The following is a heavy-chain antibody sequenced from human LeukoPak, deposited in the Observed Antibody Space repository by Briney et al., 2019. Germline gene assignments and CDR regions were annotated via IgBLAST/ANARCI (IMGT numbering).Heavy chain of an antibody. CDR1: GFTFSSYA. Sequence: PGGSLRLSCAASGFTFSSYALTWVRQAPGKGLEWVSAISGSGGSTYYADSVKGRFTISRDNSKNTLYLQMNSLRADDTAVYYCAKTDLTIAARPLDYWGQGTLVTVSS. J-gene: IGHJ4*02. CDR3: AKTDLTIAARPLDY. D-gene: IGHD6-6*01. V-gene: IGHV3-23*01. CDR2: ISGSGGST.